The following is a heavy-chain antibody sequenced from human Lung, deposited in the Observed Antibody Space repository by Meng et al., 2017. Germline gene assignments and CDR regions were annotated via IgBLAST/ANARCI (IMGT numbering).Heavy chain of an antibody. D-gene: IGHD1-14*01. Sequence: QVQLQQWGAGLLKPSETLSLTCAVYGGSFSGYYWSWIRQPPGKGLEWIGEINHSGSTNYNPSLKSRVTISVDTSKNHFSLKLNSVTAADTAVFYCARGEREPDYWGQGTRVTVDS. CDR2: INHSGST. V-gene: IGHV4-34*01. CDR1: GGSFSGYY. CDR3: ARGEREPDY. J-gene: IGHJ4*02.